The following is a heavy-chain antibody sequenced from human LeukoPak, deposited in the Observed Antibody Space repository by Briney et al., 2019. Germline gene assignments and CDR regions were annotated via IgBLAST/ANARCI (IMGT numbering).Heavy chain of an antibody. CDR3: ARVDSGYDWAPHWFDP. V-gene: IGHV3-11*04. CDR1: GFTFSDYY. J-gene: IGHJ5*02. Sequence: PGGSLRLSCAASGFTFSDYYMSWIRQAPGKGLEGVSYISSSGSTIYYADSVKGRFTISRDNAKNSLYLQMNSLRAEDTAVYYCARVDSGYDWAPHWFDPWGQGTLVTVSS. D-gene: IGHD5-12*01. CDR2: ISSSGSTI.